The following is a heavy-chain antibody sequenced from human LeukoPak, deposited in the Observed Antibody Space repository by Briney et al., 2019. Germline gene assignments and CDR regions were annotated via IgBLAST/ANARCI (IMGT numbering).Heavy chain of an antibody. CDR3: ATQTGTNTLFD. CDR1: GGTFSSYA. V-gene: IGHV1-69*05. D-gene: IGHD1-7*01. CDR2: IIPIFGTA. Sequence: GASVKVSCKASGGTFSSYAISWVRQAPGQGLEWMGRIIPIFGTASYAQKFQGRVTITTDESTSTAYMELSSLRSEDTAVYYCATQTGTNTLFDWGQGTLVTVSS. J-gene: IGHJ4*02.